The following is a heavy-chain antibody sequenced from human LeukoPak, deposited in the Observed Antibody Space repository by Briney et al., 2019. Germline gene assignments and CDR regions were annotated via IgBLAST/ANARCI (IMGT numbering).Heavy chain of an antibody. D-gene: IGHD3-10*01. J-gene: IGHJ4*02. CDR1: GGTFSSYA. CDR2: IIPISGTA. CDR3: ARHFYGSGTYYHFDY. V-gene: IGHV1-69*13. Sequence: SVKVSCKASGGTFSSYAISWVRQAPGQGLEWMGGIIPISGTANYAQKFQGRVTITADESTSTAYMELRSLRSDDTAVYYCARHFYGSGTYYHFDYWGQGTLVTVSS.